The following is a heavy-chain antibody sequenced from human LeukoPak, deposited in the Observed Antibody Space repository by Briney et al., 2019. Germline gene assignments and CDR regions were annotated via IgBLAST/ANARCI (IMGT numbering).Heavy chain of an antibody. CDR2: FDPEDGET. Sequence: ASVKVSCKVSGYTLTELSMHWVRQAPGKGLEWMGGFDPEDGETIYAQKFQGRVTMTEDTSTDTAYMELRSLRSDDTAVYYCARDSVVVPAAMYEGFDYWGQGTLVTVSS. CDR1: GYTLTELS. CDR3: ARDSVVVPAAMYEGFDY. V-gene: IGHV1-24*01. D-gene: IGHD2-2*01. J-gene: IGHJ4*02.